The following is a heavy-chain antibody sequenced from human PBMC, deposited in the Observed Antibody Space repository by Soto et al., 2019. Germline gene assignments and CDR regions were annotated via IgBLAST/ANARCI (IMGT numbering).Heavy chain of an antibody. CDR3: ARVGAIVGVTAMADNWFDP. D-gene: IGHD2-21*02. J-gene: IGHJ5*02. Sequence: SETLSLTCTVSGGSISSGGYYWSWIRQHPGKGLEWIGYIYYSGSTYYNPSLKSRVTISVDTSKNQFSLKLSSVTAADTAVYYCARVGAIVGVTAMADNWFDPWGQGTLVTVSS. CDR2: IYYSGST. V-gene: IGHV4-31*03. CDR1: GGSISSGGYY.